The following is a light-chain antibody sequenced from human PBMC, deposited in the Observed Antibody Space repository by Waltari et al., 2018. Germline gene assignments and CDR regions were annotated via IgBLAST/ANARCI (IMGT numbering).Light chain of an antibody. Sequence: QLVLTQSPSASASLGASVKPTCTLSSGHSSNSLAWHQQQPEKGPRYLMKVNSDGSHSKGDEIPDRFSGSSSGAERYLTISSLQSEDEADYYCQTGGHGTWVFGGGTKLTVL. J-gene: IGLJ3*02. CDR1: SGHSSNS. CDR3: QTGGHGTWV. CDR2: VNSDGSH. V-gene: IGLV4-69*01.